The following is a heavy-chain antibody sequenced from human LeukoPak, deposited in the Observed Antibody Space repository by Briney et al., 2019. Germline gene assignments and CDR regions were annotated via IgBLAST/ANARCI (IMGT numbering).Heavy chain of an antibody. Sequence: PGGSLRLSCAASGFPFSEYSMNWVRQAPGKGLEWISYIGISSGNTKYADSVKGRFTVSGDNARNSQYLQMNSLRVEDTAVYYCARDHNYAFDNWGQGTLVTVSS. CDR1: GFPFSEYS. CDR3: ARDHNYAFDN. V-gene: IGHV3-11*06. D-gene: IGHD1-1*01. CDR2: IGISSGNT. J-gene: IGHJ4*02.